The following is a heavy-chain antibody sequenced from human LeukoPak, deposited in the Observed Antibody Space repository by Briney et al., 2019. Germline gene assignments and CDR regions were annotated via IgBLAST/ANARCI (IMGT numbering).Heavy chain of an antibody. D-gene: IGHD6-19*01. CDR1: EFTVSSNY. V-gene: IGHV3-53*01. CDR3: ARMGYSSGWYRG. Sequence: GGSLRLSCAASEFTVSSNYMSWVRQAPGKGLEWVSVIYSGGSTNYADSVKGRFTISRDNSENTLYLQMNSLRAEDTAVYYCARMGYSSGWYRGWGQGTLVTVSS. J-gene: IGHJ4*02. CDR2: IYSGGST.